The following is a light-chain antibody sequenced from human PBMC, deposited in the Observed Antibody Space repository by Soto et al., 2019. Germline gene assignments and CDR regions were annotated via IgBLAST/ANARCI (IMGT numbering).Light chain of an antibody. Sequence: SVLTQPPSASGTPGQSVTISCSGSSSNIGDNYVYWYQQFPGMAPKLLIYRNNQRPSGVPDRFSGSKSGTSGSLAISGLRSEDEADYYCAAWDDSLSGTVFGGGTQLTVL. CDR3: AAWDDSLSGTV. V-gene: IGLV1-47*01. J-gene: IGLJ7*01. CDR1: SSNIGDNY. CDR2: RNN.